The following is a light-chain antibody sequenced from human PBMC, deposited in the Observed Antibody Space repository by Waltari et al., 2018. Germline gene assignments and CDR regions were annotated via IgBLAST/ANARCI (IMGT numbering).Light chain of an antibody. V-gene: IGLV2-14*01. CDR2: EVN. J-gene: IGLJ2*01. CDR1: SIDVGGYNA. Sequence: QSALTPPATGSGSPGQSITIPCTGTSIDVGGYNAVSFYQQHPGKAPKLIIYEVNNRPSGVSNRFSASKSGNTASQTISGLQAEDEADYYCSSYTSTSTLGLFGGGTKVTVL. CDR3: SSYTSTSTLGL.